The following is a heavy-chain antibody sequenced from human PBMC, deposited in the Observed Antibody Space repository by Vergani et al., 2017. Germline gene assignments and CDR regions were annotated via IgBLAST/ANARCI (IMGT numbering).Heavy chain of an antibody. D-gene: IGHD3-9*01. J-gene: IGHJ4*02. CDR1: GFSIDNGYY. V-gene: IGHV4-38-2*01. CDR2: IYRTGRT. CDR3: AGQSGIVYDIFSGTQYFFYF. Sequence: QVQLQESGPGLVKPSETLSLTCAVSGFSIDNGYYWDWIRQPPGKGLEWIGSIYRTGRTHFNPSLKSRVTISVDTSNNHFSLRLNSLTAADTAVYYCAGQSGIVYDIFSGTQYFFYFWCQGSLVTVAS.